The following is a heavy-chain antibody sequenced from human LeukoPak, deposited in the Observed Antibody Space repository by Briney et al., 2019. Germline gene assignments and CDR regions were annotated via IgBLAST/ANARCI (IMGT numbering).Heavy chain of an antibody. CDR2: IIPILGIA. CDR1: GGTFSSYA. CDR3: ARVIAVVSDY. J-gene: IGHJ4*02. D-gene: IGHD6-19*01. Sequence: GSSVKVSCKASGGTFSSYAISWVRQAPGQGLEWMGRIIPILGIANYAQKFQGRVTITADKSTSTAYMELSSLRSEDTAVYYCARVIAVVSDYWDQGTLVTVSS. V-gene: IGHV1-69*04.